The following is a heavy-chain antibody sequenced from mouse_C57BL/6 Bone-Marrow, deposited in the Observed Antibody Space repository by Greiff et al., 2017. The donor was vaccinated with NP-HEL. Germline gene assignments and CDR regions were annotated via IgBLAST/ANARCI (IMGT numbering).Heavy chain of an antibody. D-gene: IGHD1-1*01. V-gene: IGHV3-6*01. Sequence: EVKLQESGPGLVKPSQSLSLTCSVTGYSITSGYYWNWIRQFPGNKLEWMGYISYDGSNNYNPSLKNRISITRDTSKNQFFLKLNSVTTEDTATYYCAREGGLLTSFAMDYWGQGTSVTVSS. CDR3: AREGGLLTSFAMDY. CDR2: ISYDGSN. CDR1: GYSITSGYY. J-gene: IGHJ4*01.